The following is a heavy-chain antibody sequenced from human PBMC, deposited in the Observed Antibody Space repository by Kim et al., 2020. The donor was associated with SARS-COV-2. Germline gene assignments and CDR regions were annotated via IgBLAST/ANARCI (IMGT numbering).Heavy chain of an antibody. Sequence: GGSLRLSCAASGFTFSSYWMSWVRQAPGKGLEWVANIKQDGSEKYYVDSVKGRFTISRDNAKNSLYLQMNSLRAEDTAVYYCARVVGQWLVLDNWFDPWGQGTLVTVSS. CDR1: GFTFSSYW. D-gene: IGHD6-19*01. J-gene: IGHJ5*02. CDR3: ARVVGQWLVLDNWFDP. CDR2: IKQDGSEK. V-gene: IGHV3-7*03.